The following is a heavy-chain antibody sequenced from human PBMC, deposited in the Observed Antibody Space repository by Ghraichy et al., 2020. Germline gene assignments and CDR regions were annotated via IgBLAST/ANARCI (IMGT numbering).Heavy chain of an antibody. D-gene: IGHD3-9*01. Sequence: GGSLRLSCAASGFTFSSYSMNWVRQAPGKGLEWVSYISSSSSTIYYADSVKGRFTISRDNAKNSLYLQMNSLRDEDTAVYYCARQPNTYYDILTGYGYWYCELWGRGNLVTVTS. CDR3: ARQPNTYYDILTGYGYWYCEL. V-gene: IGHV3-48*02. CDR1: GFTFSSYS. J-gene: IGHJ2*01. CDR2: ISSSSSTI.